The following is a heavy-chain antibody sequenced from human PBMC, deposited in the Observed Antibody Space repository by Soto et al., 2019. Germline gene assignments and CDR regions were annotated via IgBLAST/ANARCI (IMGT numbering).Heavy chain of an antibody. V-gene: IGHV1-2*02. CDR3: ATYYGSGSYYDY. Sequence: ASVNVSCKASGYTFTGYYMHWVRQAPGQGLEWMGWINPNSGGTNYAQKFQGRVTMTRDTSISTAYMELSRLRSDDTAVYYCATYYGSGSYYDYWGQGTLVTVSS. CDR2: INPNSGGT. CDR1: GYTFTGYY. D-gene: IGHD3-10*01. J-gene: IGHJ4*02.